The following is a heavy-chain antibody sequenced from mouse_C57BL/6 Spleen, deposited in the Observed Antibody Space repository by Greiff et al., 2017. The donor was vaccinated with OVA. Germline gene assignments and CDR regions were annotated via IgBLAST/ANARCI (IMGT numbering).Heavy chain of an antibody. Sequence: QVHVKQSGPGLVQPSQSLSITCTVSGFSLTSYGVHWVRQSPGKGLEWLGVIWSGGSTDYNAAFISRLSISKDNSKSQVFFKMNSLQADDTAIYYCAKAALYGYDVDYWGQGTTLTVSS. D-gene: IGHD2-2*01. J-gene: IGHJ2*01. CDR1: GFSLTSYG. V-gene: IGHV2-2*01. CDR2: IWSGGST. CDR3: AKAALYGYDVDY.